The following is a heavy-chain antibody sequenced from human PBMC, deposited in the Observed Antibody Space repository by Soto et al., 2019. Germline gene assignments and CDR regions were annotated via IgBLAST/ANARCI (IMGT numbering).Heavy chain of an antibody. CDR2: ISAYNGNT. D-gene: IGHD6-13*01. V-gene: IGHV1-18*01. Sequence: ASVKVSCKASGYTFTSYGISWVRQAPGQGLEWMGWISAYNGNTNYAQKLQGRVTMTTDTSTSTAYMELRSLRSDDTAVYYCAREGQQQTVHYYYYGMDVWGQGTTVTVSS. J-gene: IGHJ6*02. CDR1: GYTFTSYG. CDR3: AREGQQQTVHYYYYGMDV.